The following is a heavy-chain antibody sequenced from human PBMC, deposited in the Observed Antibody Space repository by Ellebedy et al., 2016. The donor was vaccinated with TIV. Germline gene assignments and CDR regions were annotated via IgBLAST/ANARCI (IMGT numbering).Heavy chain of an antibody. CDR2: ISGDGDTT. Sequence: GESLKISCAASGFTFNNYAMNWVRQAPGRGLEWVSGISGDGDTTHYADSVKGRFAISRDNSKNKLSLQMNSLRADDTAVYYCAKDLRYYYDSSGYYYAGGNPGYCLDSWGQGTLVTVSS. J-gene: IGHJ4*02. D-gene: IGHD3-22*01. CDR1: GFTFNNYA. V-gene: IGHV3-23*01. CDR3: AKDLRYYYDSSGYYYAGGNPGYCLDS.